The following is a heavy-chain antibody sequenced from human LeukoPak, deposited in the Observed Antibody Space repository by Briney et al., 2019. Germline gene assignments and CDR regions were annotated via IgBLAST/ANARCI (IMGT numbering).Heavy chain of an antibody. D-gene: IGHD6-13*01. Sequence: GGSLRLSCATSGFTFTSKDMNLFRQAPGKGLEWVSYISRSGTTINADSVKGRFTISRDNAKNSLYLQMNSLRAEDTAVYYCASGASSSSWYSVSGDFDYWGQGTLVTVSS. CDR2: ISRSGTT. V-gene: IGHV3-69-1*01. CDR3: ASGASSSSWYSVSGDFDY. J-gene: IGHJ4*02. CDR1: GFTFTSKD.